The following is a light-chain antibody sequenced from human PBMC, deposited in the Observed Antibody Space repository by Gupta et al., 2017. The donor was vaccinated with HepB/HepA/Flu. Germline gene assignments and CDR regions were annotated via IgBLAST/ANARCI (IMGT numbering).Light chain of an antibody. CDR1: QTIISS. Sequence: DIQMTQSPSSLSASVGDRVTITCRASQTIISSLNWYKQKPGKAPNLLIYDASSLQSGVPSRFSGTGSGTDFSLTISRLQPEDFATYYCQQSDHIPLTFGGGTTVEIK. CDR2: DAS. CDR3: QQSDHIPLT. J-gene: IGKJ4*01. V-gene: IGKV1-39*01.